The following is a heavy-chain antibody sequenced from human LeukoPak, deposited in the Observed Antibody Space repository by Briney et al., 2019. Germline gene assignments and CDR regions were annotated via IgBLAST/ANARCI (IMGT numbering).Heavy chain of an antibody. CDR2: IKQDGSER. Sequence: PGGSLRLSCAASGFTFSSYWMSWVRQAPGKGLEWVANIKQDGSERYYVDSVRGRFSISRDNARDSLFLQMNSLRAGDTAVYYCAREVPDGLSVDWSLDLWGRGTLVTVSS. J-gene: IGHJ2*01. CDR1: GFTFSSYW. V-gene: IGHV3-7*01. D-gene: IGHD3/OR15-3a*01. CDR3: AREVPDGLSVDWSLDL.